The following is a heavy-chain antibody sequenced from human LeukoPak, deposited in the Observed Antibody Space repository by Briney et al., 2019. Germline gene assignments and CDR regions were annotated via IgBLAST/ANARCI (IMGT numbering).Heavy chain of an antibody. CDR1: GYSISSGYY. V-gene: IGHV4-38-2*01. Sequence: SETLSLTCAVSGYSISSGYYWGWIRQPPGKGLEWIGRIYHSGCTYYNPSLKSRVTISVDTSKNQFSLKLSSVTAADTAVYYCARHSIVVVTAGYFDLWGRGTLVTVSS. D-gene: IGHD2-21*02. J-gene: IGHJ2*01. CDR2: IYHSGCT. CDR3: ARHSIVVVTAGYFDL.